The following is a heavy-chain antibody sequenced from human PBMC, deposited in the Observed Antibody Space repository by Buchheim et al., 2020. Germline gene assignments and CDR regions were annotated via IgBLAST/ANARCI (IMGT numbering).Heavy chain of an antibody. CDR2: ISYDGSKM. CDR1: GLIFSDYA. V-gene: IGHV3-30-3*01. Sequence: QVQLMESGGGVVQPGRSLRLSCVVSGLIFSDYAMFWVRQAPGKGLEWVALISYDGSKMYYADSVKGRFTISRDNSKNTLYLQMNSLRGEDAAVYYCAEEGNWGQGTL. D-gene: IGHD3-10*01. CDR3: AEEGN. J-gene: IGHJ4*02.